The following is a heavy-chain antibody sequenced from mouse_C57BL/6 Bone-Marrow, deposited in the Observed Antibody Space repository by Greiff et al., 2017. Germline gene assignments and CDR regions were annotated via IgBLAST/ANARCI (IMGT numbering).Heavy chain of an antibody. CDR1: GYTFTSYW. V-gene: IGHV1-59*01. CDR3: ARDDSPGFAY. D-gene: IGHD2-4*01. Sequence: QVQLQQPGAELVRPGTSVKLSCKASGYTFTSYWMHWVKQRPGQGLEWIGVIDPSDSYTNYNQKFKGKATLTVDTSSSTAYMQLSSLTSEDSAVYYCARDDSPGFAYWGQGTLVTVSA. CDR2: IDPSDSYT. J-gene: IGHJ3*01.